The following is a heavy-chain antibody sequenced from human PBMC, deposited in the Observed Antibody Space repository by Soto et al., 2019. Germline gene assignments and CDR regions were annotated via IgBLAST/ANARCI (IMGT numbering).Heavy chain of an antibody. J-gene: IGHJ4*02. CDR1: GFTFSSYN. D-gene: IGHD2-15*01. V-gene: IGHV3-21*01. CDR2: ISSSSTYI. CDR3: ARGCLSDPWMH. Sequence: GGSLRLSCAASGFTFSSYNMNWVRQAPGKGLEWLSSISSSSTYIYYAHSVKGRFTISRDNARNSLYLQMNSLRAEDTAVYYCARGCLSDPWMHWGQGTLVTVSS.